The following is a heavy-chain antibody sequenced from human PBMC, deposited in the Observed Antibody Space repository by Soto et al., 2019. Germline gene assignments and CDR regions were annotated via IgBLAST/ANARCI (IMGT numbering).Heavy chain of an antibody. V-gene: IGHV1-8*02. CDR3: ARARMWRNYYYYYYMDV. D-gene: IGHD2-15*01. CDR2: MNPNSGDT. Sequence: GASVKVSCKASGYTFTGYYMHWVRQAPGQGLEWMGWMNPNSGDTGYAQKFQGRVTMTRNTSISTAYMELSSLRSEDTAVYYCARARMWRNYYYYYYMDVWGKGTTVTVSS. J-gene: IGHJ6*03. CDR1: GYTFTGYY.